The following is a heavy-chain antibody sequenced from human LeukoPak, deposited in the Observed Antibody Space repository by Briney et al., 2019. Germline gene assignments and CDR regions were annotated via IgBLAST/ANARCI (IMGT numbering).Heavy chain of an antibody. CDR1: GYTFTSFL. CDR2: ISGHNGNT. V-gene: IGHV1-18*01. D-gene: IGHD6-13*01. Sequence: ASVKVSCEASGYTFTSFLISWVLQVPGQGLEWMGWISGHNGNTDYAQKFKDRVTLTTDTSTSTAYMEPRSLTSDDTAVYYCARIWAEFQLVCDFGGQGTLVTVSP. J-gene: IGHJ4*02. CDR3: ARIWAEFQLVCDF.